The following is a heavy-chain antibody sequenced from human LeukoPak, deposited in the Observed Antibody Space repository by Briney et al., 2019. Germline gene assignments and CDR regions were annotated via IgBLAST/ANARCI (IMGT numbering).Heavy chain of an antibody. CDR2: ISGSGDST. CDR1: GFTFGSFA. D-gene: IGHD3-3*01. V-gene: IGHV3-23*01. J-gene: IGHJ3*02. Sequence: GGSLRLSCAASGFTFGSFAVSWVRQAPGKGLEWVSVISGSGDSTYYADSVKGRFTISRDNSKNTLYLPMNSLRAEDTAIYYCTKGVVLTIFGMAWHAFDIWGQGTMVTVS. CDR3: TKGVVLTIFGMAWHAFDI.